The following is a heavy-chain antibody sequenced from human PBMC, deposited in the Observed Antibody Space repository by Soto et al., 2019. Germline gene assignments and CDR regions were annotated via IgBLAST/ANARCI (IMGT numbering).Heavy chain of an antibody. CDR2: ISGSGGST. V-gene: IGHV3-23*01. Sequence: EVQLLESGGGLVQPGGSLRLCCAASGFTFSSYAMSWVRQAPGKGLEWVSAISGSGGSTYYADSVKGRFTISRDNSKNTLYLQMNSLRAEDTAVYYCAMGFSGYYYLFDYWGQGTLVTVSS. J-gene: IGHJ4*02. D-gene: IGHD3-22*01. CDR3: AMGFSGYYYLFDY. CDR1: GFTFSSYA.